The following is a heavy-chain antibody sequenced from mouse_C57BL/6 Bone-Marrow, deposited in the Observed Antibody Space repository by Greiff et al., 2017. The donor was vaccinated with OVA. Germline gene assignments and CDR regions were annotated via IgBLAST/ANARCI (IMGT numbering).Heavy chain of an antibody. D-gene: IGHD2-12*01. V-gene: IGHV1-63*01. CDR2: IYPGGGYT. CDR1: GYTFTNYW. Sequence: QVQLQQSGAELVRPGTSVKMSCKASGYTFTNYWIGWAKQRPGHGLEWIGDIYPGGGYTNYNEKFKGKATLTADKSSSTAYMQFSSLTSEDSAIYYCARGDYTYFDYWGQGTTLTVSS. CDR3: ARGDYTYFDY. J-gene: IGHJ2*01.